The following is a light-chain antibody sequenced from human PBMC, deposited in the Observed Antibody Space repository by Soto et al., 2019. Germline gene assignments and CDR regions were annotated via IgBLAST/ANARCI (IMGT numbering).Light chain of an antibody. J-gene: IGLJ2*01. CDR1: SSDVGGYNY. V-gene: IGLV2-14*01. CDR2: DVS. Sequence: QSVLTQPASVSGSPGQSITISCTGTSSDVGGYNYVSWYQQHPGKAPKLMIYDVSSRPSGVSDRFSGSKSGNTASLTISGLQAEDEADYYCTSYTRSSTRVFGGGTQLTVL. CDR3: TSYTRSSTRV.